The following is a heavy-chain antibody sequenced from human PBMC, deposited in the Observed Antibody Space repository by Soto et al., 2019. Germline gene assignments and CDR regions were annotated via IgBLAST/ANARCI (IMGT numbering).Heavy chain of an antibody. V-gene: IGHV3-30*18. CDR3: AKDGSTTVVTFFSHYYGMDV. J-gene: IGHJ6*02. D-gene: IGHD4-17*01. CDR2: ISYDGSNK. CDR1: GFTFSSYG. Sequence: GGSLRLSCAASGFTFSSYGMHWVRQAPGKGLEWVAVISYDGSNKYYADSVKGRFTISRDNSKNTQYLQMNSLKAEDKTVYYGAKDGSTTVVTFFSHYYGMDVWGQGTTVTVSS.